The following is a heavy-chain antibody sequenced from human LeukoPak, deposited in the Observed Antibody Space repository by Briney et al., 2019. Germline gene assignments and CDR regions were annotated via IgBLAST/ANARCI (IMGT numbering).Heavy chain of an antibody. Sequence: PGGSLRLSCAASGFTFSSFWMSWVRQAPGKGLEWVANIKQDGSEKYYVDSVKGRFTICRDNAKNSLYLQMNSLRAEDTAVYYCARDLTGYSGSYSDYWGQGTLVTVSS. V-gene: IGHV3-7*01. J-gene: IGHJ4*02. CDR1: GFTFSSFW. D-gene: IGHD1-26*01. CDR2: IKQDGSEK. CDR3: ARDLTGYSGSYSDY.